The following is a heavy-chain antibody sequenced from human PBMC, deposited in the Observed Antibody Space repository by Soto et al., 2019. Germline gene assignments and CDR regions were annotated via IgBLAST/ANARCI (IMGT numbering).Heavy chain of an antibody. CDR2: IKQDGNEK. Sequence: GGSLRLSCAASGFTFSSYWMTWVRQAPGNGLEWVASIKQDGNEKYFVDSVTGRFTISRDNAKNSLYLQMNNLRAEDTAVYFCARGGGTPDYWGPGTLVTAPQ. J-gene: IGHJ4*02. D-gene: IGHD3-16*01. CDR1: GFTFSSYW. V-gene: IGHV3-7*04. CDR3: ARGGGTPDY.